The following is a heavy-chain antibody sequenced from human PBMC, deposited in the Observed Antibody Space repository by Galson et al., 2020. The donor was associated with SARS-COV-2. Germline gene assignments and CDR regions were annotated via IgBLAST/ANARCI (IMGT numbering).Heavy chain of an antibody. V-gene: IGHV4-30-4*01. CDR2: VFYSGSR. CDR1: GGSIRSGDFS. Sequence: SQTLSLTCTVSGGSIRSGDFSWSWIRPTPGKGLEWLGYVFYSGSRYYNPSLKSLVTISLDTSENQFSLKLSSVTAADTAVYYCARGGYDYCDYWGQGTLVTVSS. CDR3: ARGGYDYCDY. J-gene: IGHJ4*02. D-gene: IGHD3-3*01.